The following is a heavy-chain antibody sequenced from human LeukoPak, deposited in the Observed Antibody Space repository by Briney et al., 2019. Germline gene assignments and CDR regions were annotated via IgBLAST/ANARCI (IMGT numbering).Heavy chain of an antibody. Sequence: PGGSLRLSCAASGFTFSSYSMNWVRQAPGKGLEWVSSISSSSSYIYYADSVKGRFTISRDNAKDSLYLQMNSLRAEDTAVYYCAREAGGSLSWDVWGQGTTVTVSS. CDR3: AREAGGSLSWDV. CDR1: GFTFSSYS. CDR2: ISSSSSYI. D-gene: IGHD3-10*01. J-gene: IGHJ6*02. V-gene: IGHV3-21*01.